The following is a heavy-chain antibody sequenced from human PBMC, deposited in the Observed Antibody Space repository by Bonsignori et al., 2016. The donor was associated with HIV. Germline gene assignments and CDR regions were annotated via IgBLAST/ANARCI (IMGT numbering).Heavy chain of an antibody. CDR3: AKARPMTTVTALFDY. V-gene: IGHV3-23*01. Sequence: WIRQPPGKGLEWVSLISGSGGSTYYADSVKGRFTISRDNFKNTLYLQMNSLRAEDTAVYYCAKARPMTTVTALFDYWGQGTLVTVSS. J-gene: IGHJ4*02. D-gene: IGHD4-11*01. CDR2: ISGSGGST.